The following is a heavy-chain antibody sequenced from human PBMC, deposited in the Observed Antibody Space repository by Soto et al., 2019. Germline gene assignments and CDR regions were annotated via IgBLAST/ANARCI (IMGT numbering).Heavy chain of an antibody. CDR1: GVTFGSYA. V-gene: IGHV1-69*01. CDR3: ARSQGSSTSLEIYYYYYYGMDV. D-gene: IGHD2-2*01. CDR2: IIPIPGTA. Sequence: QVQLVQSGAEVKKPGSSLKVSCKASGVTFGSYAISWVRQAPGQGHEWMGGIIPIPGTANYAQKFQGRVTIDADESTSTAYMELSSLRSEDTAVYYCARSQGSSTSLEIYYYYYYGMDVWGKGTTVTVSS. J-gene: IGHJ6*04.